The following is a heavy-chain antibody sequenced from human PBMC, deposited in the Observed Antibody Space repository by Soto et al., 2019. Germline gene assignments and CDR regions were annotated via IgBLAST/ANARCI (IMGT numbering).Heavy chain of an antibody. Sequence: SETLSLTCAVSGASVRSYHWSWIRQAAGKGPEWIGRIQMSGTTNYNPSLKTRVTMSLDTSKNEVSIRMTSVTAADTAVYFCAKDRSTMRWFDPWGQGILVTVSS. CDR2: IQMSGTT. V-gene: IGHV4-4*07. CDR1: GASVRSYH. D-gene: IGHD1-1*01. J-gene: IGHJ5*02. CDR3: AKDRSTMRWFDP.